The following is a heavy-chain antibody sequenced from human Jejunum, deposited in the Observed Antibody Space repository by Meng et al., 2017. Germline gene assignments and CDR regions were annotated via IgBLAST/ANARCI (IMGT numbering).Heavy chain of an antibody. Sequence: EVHLLESGGGLVQPGGSLSLSCAASGFTFSSYAMSWVRQAPGKGLEWVSTISGSGGGTYYPDSVKGRFTISRDDSKNTLYLQMNSLRAEDTAVYYCARGCGTTCYIDYWGQGTLVTVSS. J-gene: IGHJ4*02. D-gene: IGHD2-2*02. CDR3: ARGCGTTCYIDY. CDR2: ISGSGGGT. CDR1: GFTFSSYA. V-gene: IGHV3-23*01.